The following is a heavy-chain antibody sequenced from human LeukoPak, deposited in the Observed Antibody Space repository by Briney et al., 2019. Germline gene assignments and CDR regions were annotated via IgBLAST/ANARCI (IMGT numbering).Heavy chain of an antibody. CDR2: INPNGGST. CDR3: ASGGLYCSSTSCYNRRIMDV. CDR1: GYTFTSYY. Sequence: GASVKVSRKASGYTFTSYYMHWVRQAPAQGLEWMGIINPNGGSTSYAQKFQGRVTMTRDASTSTVYMELSSLRSEDTAVYYCASGGLYCSSTSCYNRRIMDVWGKGTTVTVSS. V-gene: IGHV1-46*01. J-gene: IGHJ6*04. D-gene: IGHD2-2*02.